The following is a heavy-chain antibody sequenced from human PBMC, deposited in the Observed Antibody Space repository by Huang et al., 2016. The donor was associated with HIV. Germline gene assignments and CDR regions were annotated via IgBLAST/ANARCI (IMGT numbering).Heavy chain of an antibody. V-gene: IGHV3-23*01. CDR2: ISGNGGST. Sequence: EVQLLESGGGLVHPGGSLRLSCAASGFNFNNYAMNWVRQAQGKGREWVSTISGNGGSTYYADSVKGRCTISRDNSKNTLYLHMNSLRVEDTAVYYCAKGIKSSGSYYFDYWGQGTLVTVSS. CDR3: AKGIKSSGSYYFDY. J-gene: IGHJ4*02. D-gene: IGHD3-10*01. CDR1: GFNFNNYA.